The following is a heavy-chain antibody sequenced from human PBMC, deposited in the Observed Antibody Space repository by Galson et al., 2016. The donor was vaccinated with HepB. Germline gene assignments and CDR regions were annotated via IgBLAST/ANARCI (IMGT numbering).Heavy chain of an antibody. CDR1: GYSFTNYW. J-gene: IGHJ4*02. Sequence: QSGAEVKKPGDSLKISCKASGYSFTNYWTGWVRQMPGKGLEWVGIISLGDSETRYSPSFQGQVTLSADKSISTAYLQWSSLKASDTAVYYCASHARGWCTVGSCYQRDGGQGTLVTVSS. CDR2: ISLGDSET. D-gene: IGHD2-15*01. CDR3: ASHARGWCTVGSCYQRD. V-gene: IGHV5-51*01.